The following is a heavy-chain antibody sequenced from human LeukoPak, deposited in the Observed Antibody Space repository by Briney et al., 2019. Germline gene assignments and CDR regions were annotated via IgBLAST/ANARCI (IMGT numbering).Heavy chain of an antibody. CDR2: IISITYRGIK. CDR3: SRGPKYLWRYDGMDY. D-gene: IGHD2/OR15-2a*01. CDR1: GFTFGDHS. Sequence: SLTLSCNASGFTFGDHSISWVRQAPGNGREWVGLIISITYRGIKGSAASEKGKLTMSRDKSKSIAYPQMNSLKMEDTAVYYCSRGPKYLWRYDGMDYWGQGTPVTVSS. V-gene: IGHV3-49*04. J-gene: IGHJ6*02.